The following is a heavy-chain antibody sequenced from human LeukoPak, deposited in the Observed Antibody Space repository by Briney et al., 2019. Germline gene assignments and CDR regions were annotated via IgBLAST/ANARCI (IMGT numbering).Heavy chain of an antibody. V-gene: IGHV1-8*03. CDR3: ARGLTIFGAVNDAFDI. J-gene: IGHJ3*02. Sequence: ASVKVSCKASGYTFTNYYINWVRQATGQRLEWMGWMDPNSDNTGYAQEFQGRVTITRNTSTSTSYMELTSLRSEDTAVYYCARGLTIFGAVNDAFDIWGQGTTVTVSS. CDR1: GYTFTNYY. D-gene: IGHD3-3*01. CDR2: MDPNSDNT.